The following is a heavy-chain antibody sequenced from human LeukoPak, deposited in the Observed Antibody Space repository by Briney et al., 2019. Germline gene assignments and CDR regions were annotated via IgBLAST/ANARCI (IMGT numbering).Heavy chain of an antibody. CDR2: ICYSGRT. D-gene: IGHD2-2*01. V-gene: IGHV4-39*01. CDR3: ARIYCTSTSCYGDHYYGMDV. CDR1: GDSISSSRHY. J-gene: IGHJ6*02. Sequence: SETLSLTRTVSGDSISSSRHYWGWIRQPPGKGLEWIGSICYSGRTYYNPSLKSRVTISVDTSKNQFSLKVSSVTAADTGVYYCARIYCTSTSCYGDHYYGMDVWGQGTTVTVSS.